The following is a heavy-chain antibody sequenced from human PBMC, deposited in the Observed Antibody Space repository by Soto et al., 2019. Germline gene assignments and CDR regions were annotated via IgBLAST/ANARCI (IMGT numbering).Heavy chain of an antibody. CDR3: TRTFEGSDYFSPDFDY. V-gene: IGHV3-73*02. CDR1: GFTFSGSA. CDR2: IRRRAKNYAT. Sequence: EVQLVESGGDLVQPGGSLKLSCAASGFTFSGSAMHWGRQASGQGLEWVGHIRRRAKNYATVYAASVKGRFIISRDDSKNTSYLQMNSLKYDDTAVYICTRTFEGSDYFSPDFDYGGEGTLVTVSS. D-gene: IGHD3-10*01. J-gene: IGHJ4*02.